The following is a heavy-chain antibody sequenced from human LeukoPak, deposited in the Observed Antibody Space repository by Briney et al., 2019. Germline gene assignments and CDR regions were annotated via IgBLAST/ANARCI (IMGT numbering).Heavy chain of an antibody. CDR1: GFTFSSYP. V-gene: IGHV3-30*04. Sequence: GGSLRLSCAASGFTFSSYPMHWVRQAPGKGLEWVAVISYDGSNKYYADSVKGRFTISRDNSKNTLYLQMNSLRAEDTAVYYCARELWELDYWGQGTLVTVSS. D-gene: IGHD1-26*01. J-gene: IGHJ4*02. CDR2: ISYDGSNK. CDR3: ARELWELDY.